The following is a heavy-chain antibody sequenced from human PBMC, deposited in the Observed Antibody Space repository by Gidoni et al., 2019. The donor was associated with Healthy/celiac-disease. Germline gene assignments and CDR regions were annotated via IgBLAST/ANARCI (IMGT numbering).Heavy chain of an antibody. CDR1: GFTFGDYA. CDR3: TRVQQQLGDPHYYGMDV. Sequence: EVQLVESGGGLVQPGRSLRLSCTASGFTFGDYAMSWFRQAPGKGLEWVGFIRSKAYGGTTEYAASVKGRFTISRDDSKSIAYLQMNSLKTEDTAVYYCTRVQQQLGDPHYYGMDVWGQGTTVTVSS. J-gene: IGHJ6*02. CDR2: IRSKAYGGTT. D-gene: IGHD6-13*01. V-gene: IGHV3-49*03.